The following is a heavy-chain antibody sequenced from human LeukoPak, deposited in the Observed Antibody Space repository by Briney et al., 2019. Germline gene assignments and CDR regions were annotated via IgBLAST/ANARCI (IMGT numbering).Heavy chain of an antibody. V-gene: IGHV3-7*01. Sequence: PGGSLRLSCAASGFTFSSYWMSWVRQAPGKGLEWVANIKQDGSEKYYVDSVKGRFTISRDNAKNSLYLQMNSLRAEDTAVYYCARDWWLSQGSGGYWGQGTLVTVSS. D-gene: IGHD6-19*01. CDR1: GFTFSSYW. CDR2: IKQDGSEK. CDR3: ARDWWLSQGSGGY. J-gene: IGHJ4*02.